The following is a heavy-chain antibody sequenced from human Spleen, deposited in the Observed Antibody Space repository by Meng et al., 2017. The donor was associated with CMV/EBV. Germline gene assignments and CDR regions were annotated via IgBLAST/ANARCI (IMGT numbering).Heavy chain of an antibody. Sequence: KVSCKASGGTFSSFDITWMRQAPGQGLEWMGGITPSFGLANYAEKFQARVTIAADKSTNTAYMELSSLRSEDTAVYYCARDLGLHDPSDYWGQGTLVTVSS. D-gene: IGHD5-24*01. CDR2: ITPSFGLA. CDR3: ARDLGLHDPSDY. J-gene: IGHJ4*02. CDR1: GGTFSSFD. V-gene: IGHV1-69*17.